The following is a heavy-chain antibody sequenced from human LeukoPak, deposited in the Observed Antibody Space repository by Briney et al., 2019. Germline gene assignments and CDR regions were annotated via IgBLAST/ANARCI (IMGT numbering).Heavy chain of an antibody. CDR3: ARVSRTPYSSSWSGGAFDI. Sequence: SETLSLTRTVSGVSISSYYWSWIRQPAGKGLEWIGRIYTSGSTNYNPSLKSRVTMSVDTSKNQFSLKLSSVTAADTAVYYCARVSRTPYSSSWSGGAFDIWGQGTMVTVSS. J-gene: IGHJ3*02. V-gene: IGHV4-4*07. CDR1: GVSISSYY. CDR2: IYTSGST. D-gene: IGHD6-13*01.